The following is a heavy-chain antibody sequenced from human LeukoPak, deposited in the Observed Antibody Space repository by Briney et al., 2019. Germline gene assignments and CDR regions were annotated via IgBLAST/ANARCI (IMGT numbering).Heavy chain of an antibody. J-gene: IGHJ4*02. Sequence: GGSLRLSCAASGFTFSSYAMSWVRQAPGKGLEWVSAISGSGGSTYYADSVKGRFTISRDNAKNSLYLQMNSLRAEDTAVYYCAREGTYFDISNWGQGTLVTVSS. D-gene: IGHD3-9*01. CDR2: ISGSGGST. CDR1: GFTFSSYA. V-gene: IGHV3-23*01. CDR3: AREGTYFDISN.